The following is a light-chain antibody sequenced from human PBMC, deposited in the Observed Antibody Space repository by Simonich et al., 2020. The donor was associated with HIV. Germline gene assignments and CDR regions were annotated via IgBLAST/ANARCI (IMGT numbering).Light chain of an antibody. CDR3: QQYYNTPLT. CDR1: QSVLYSSNSKNY. J-gene: IGKJ4*01. V-gene: IGKV4-1*01. Sequence: DIVMTQSPDSLAVSLGERATINCKSSQSVLYSSNSKNYLAWFQQKPGQPPKLLIYWASTRESGVPDRFSGSGSETDFTLTISSLQAEDVAVYYCQQYYNTPLTFGGGTKVEI. CDR2: WAS.